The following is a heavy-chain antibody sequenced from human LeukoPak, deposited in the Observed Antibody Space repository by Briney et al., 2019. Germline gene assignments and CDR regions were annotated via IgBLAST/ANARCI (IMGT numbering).Heavy chain of an antibody. CDR3: ARQGSSSRVDY. J-gene: IGHJ4*02. Sequence: GESLKISCTASGYSFTTYWIGWVRQMPGEGLEWMGIIYPGDSDTRYSPSFQGQVTISADKSISTAYLQWSSLKASDTAMYYCARQGSSSRVDYWGQGTLVTVSS. CDR2: IYPGDSDT. CDR1: GYSFTTYW. D-gene: IGHD6-6*01. V-gene: IGHV5-51*01.